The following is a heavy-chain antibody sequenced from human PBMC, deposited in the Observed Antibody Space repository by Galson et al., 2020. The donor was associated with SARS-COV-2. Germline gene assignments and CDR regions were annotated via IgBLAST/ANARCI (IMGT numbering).Heavy chain of an antibody. V-gene: IGHV5-51*01. Sequence: GVSLKISCKGSGYTFSTYWIAWVRQMPGKGLEWMGIIYPGDSQITYSPSFEGHITISADRSITTAYLQWSSLKASDTAMYYCARPRYSSSWYGFDNWGQGTLVTVTS. J-gene: IGHJ4*02. CDR2: IYPGDSQI. D-gene: IGHD2-2*01. CDR1: GYTFSTYW. CDR3: ARPRYSSSWYGFDN.